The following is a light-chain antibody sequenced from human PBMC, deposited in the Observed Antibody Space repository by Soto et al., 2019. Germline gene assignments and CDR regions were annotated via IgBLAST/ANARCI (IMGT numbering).Light chain of an antibody. CDR2: YVS. Sequence: EVVMTQSPLSLPVTLGQPASISCRSSQSLAYIDGNTYLTWFHQRPGQSPRRLIYYVSNRDSGVPDRFSASGAGTDFALKISRVEAEDAGIYYCMQSTHWPPYTFGQGTKLEIK. V-gene: IGKV2-30*01. CDR3: MQSTHWPPYT. J-gene: IGKJ2*01. CDR1: QSLAYIDGNTY.